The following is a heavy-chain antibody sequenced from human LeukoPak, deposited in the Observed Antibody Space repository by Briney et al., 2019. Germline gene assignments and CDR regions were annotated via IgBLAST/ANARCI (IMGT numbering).Heavy chain of an antibody. Sequence: SVKVSCKASGGTFSSYTISWVRQAPGQGREWMGRIIPILGIANYAQKFQGRVTITADKSTSTAYMELSSLRSEDTAVYYCARDRQDSGGYYRGWGQGTLVTVSS. D-gene: IGHD3-22*01. V-gene: IGHV1-69*04. CDR1: GGTFSSYT. CDR3: ARDRQDSGGYYRG. J-gene: IGHJ4*02. CDR2: IIPILGIA.